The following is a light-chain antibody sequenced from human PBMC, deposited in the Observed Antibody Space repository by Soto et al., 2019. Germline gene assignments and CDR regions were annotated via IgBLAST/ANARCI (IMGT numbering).Light chain of an antibody. Sequence: DLQMTQSPSSLSASVGDRVTITCRASQGITHYLAWFQQKPGKAPKSLIYGASSLQSGVPSRFNGSGFGTDFSLTISSLQPEDIATYYCHQYDSYPRTFGPGTKVEIK. J-gene: IGKJ3*01. V-gene: IGKV1-16*01. CDR3: HQYDSYPRT. CDR2: GAS. CDR1: QGITHY.